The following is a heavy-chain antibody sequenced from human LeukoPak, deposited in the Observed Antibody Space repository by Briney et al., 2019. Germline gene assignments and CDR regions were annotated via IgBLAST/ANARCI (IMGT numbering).Heavy chain of an antibody. J-gene: IGHJ4*02. CDR3: AREMVRGVIIIREFDY. CDR2: INPNSGGT. CDR1: GYTFTGYY. Sequence: GASVKVSCKASGYTFTGYYMHWVRQAPGQGLEWMGWINPNSGGTNYAQKFQGRVTMTRDTSISTAYMELSRLRSDDTAVYYCAREMVRGVIIIREFDYWGQGTLVTVSS. V-gene: IGHV1-2*02. D-gene: IGHD3-10*01.